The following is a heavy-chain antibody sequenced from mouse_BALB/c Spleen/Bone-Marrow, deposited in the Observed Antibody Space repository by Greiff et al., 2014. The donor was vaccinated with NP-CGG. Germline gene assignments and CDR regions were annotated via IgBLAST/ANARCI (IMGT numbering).Heavy chain of an antibody. CDR2: ISGGSSII. V-gene: IGHV5-17*02. CDR1: GFTFSSFG. Sequence: EVMLVESGGGLVQPGGSRKLSCAASGFTFSSFGMHWVRQAPEKGLEWVAYISGGSSIIYYADTVKGRFTISRDNPKNTLFLQMNSLRSEDTAIYYCARKGYFGYAAMDYWGQGTSVTVSS. D-gene: IGHD1-2*01. J-gene: IGHJ4*01. CDR3: ARKGYFGYAAMDY.